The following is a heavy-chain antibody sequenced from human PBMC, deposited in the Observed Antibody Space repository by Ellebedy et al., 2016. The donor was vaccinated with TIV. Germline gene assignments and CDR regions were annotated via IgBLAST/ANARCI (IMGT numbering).Heavy chain of an antibody. V-gene: IGHV4-59*01. J-gene: IGHJ4*02. Sequence: MPGGSLRLSCSVSGGSFSDYYLYWSWIRQSPGKRLEWIAYIENTGRTEYNPSLDSRATISLDASSNQFSLKLNSVTAADTALYYCARGRFGAFFDSWGQGSLVTVSS. CDR2: IENTGRT. D-gene: IGHD3-10*01. CDR1: GGSFSDYY. CDR3: ARGRFGAFFDS.